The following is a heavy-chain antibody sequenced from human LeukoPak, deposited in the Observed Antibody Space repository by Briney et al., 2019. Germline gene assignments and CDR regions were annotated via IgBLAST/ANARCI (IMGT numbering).Heavy chain of an antibody. CDR2: VTSGVDT. CDR3: AKGDYGDCY. D-gene: IGHD4-17*01. V-gene: IGHV3-23*01. Sequence: GGSLRLSCAGSGFTFSNYAVGGGRQAPGEGVWWGLSVTSGVDTYYADSVKGRFPVSRDNSKSTLYMQMTSLRAEDTAVYYCAKGDYGDCYWGQGTLVTVSS. J-gene: IGHJ4*02. CDR1: GFTFSNYA.